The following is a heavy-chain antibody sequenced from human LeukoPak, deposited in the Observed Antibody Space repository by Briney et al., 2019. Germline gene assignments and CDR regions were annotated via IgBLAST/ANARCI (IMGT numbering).Heavy chain of an antibody. CDR3: SRLTKAMVSHYFDY. Sequence: PSETLSLTCTVSGGSISSYYWSWIRQPPGKGLEWIGTIYYSGSTYFNPSLKSRVTISLDTSKNQFSLKLSSVTAADTAVYYCSRLTKAMVSHYFDYWGRGTLVTVSS. CDR2: IYYSGST. CDR1: GGSISSYY. D-gene: IGHD5-18*01. J-gene: IGHJ4*02. V-gene: IGHV4-59*04.